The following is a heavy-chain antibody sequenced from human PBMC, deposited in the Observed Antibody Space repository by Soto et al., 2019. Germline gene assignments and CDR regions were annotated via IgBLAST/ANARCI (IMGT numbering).Heavy chain of an antibody. Sequence: QVQLVESGGGLVKPGGSLRLSCAVSGFTFSDYYMSWIRQAPGKGLEWFSYISRDGTTTYYTDSVRGRFTLSRDNAKNSLYLQMNSLRAEDTAVYYCARGHTTVSTGYWGQGTLVTVSS. D-gene: IGHD4-17*01. V-gene: IGHV3-11*01. CDR1: GFTFSDYY. CDR3: ARGHTTVSTGY. J-gene: IGHJ4*02. CDR2: ISRDGTTT.